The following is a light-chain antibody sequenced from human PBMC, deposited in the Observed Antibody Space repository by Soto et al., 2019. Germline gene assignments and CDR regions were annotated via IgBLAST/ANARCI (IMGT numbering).Light chain of an antibody. CDR2: DVS. Sequence: EKVMTQSPDTLSVSPGERATLSCRASQSIRSNVAWYQQKPGQAPRLLIYDVSTRATAIPARFSGSGSETEFTLTISSLQSEDFADYDCQQYNEWPLTFGGGTKVEIK. CDR3: QQYNEWPLT. J-gene: IGKJ4*01. CDR1: QSIRSN. V-gene: IGKV3-15*01.